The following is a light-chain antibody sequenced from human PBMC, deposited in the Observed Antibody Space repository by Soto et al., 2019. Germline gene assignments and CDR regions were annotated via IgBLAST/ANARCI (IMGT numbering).Light chain of an antibody. V-gene: IGKV3-15*01. CDR3: QQYNNWPRT. J-gene: IGKJ1*01. CDR1: QSVSTN. Sequence: IVMTQSPATLSVSPGERVTPSCRASQSVSTNLAWYQQTRGQAPRLLMFDASTRATGIPARFSGSGSGTEFTLTISSLQSEDSAIYYCQQYNNWPRTFGQGTKVEIK. CDR2: DAS.